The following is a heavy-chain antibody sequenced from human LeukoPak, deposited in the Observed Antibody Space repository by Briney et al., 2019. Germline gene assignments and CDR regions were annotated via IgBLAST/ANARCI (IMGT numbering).Heavy chain of an antibody. CDR1: GFTFSTFW. V-gene: IGHV3-7*03. CDR2: IKQDGSEQ. D-gene: IGHD3-16*01. J-gene: IGHJ4*02. CDR3: ARGGGNFHY. Sequence: GGSLRLSCAASGFTFSTFWMSWVRQAPGKGLERVANIKQDGSEQYYVDSVRGRFTISRDNAKNSLYLQMNSLRAEDTAVYYCARGGGNFHYWGQGTLVTVSS.